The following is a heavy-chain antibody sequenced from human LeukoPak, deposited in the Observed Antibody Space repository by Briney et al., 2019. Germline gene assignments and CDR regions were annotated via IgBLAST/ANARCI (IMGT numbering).Heavy chain of an antibody. V-gene: IGHV3-30*02. CDR3: ARVWDHCSSTSCYAGVDY. CDR2: IRYDGSNK. Sequence: AGGSLRLSCAASGFTFSSYGMHWVRQAPGKGLEWVAFIRYDGSNKYYADSVKGRFTISRDNSKNTLYLQMNSLRAEDTAVYYCARVWDHCSSTSCYAGVDYWGQGTLVTVSS. D-gene: IGHD2-2*01. CDR1: GFTFSSYG. J-gene: IGHJ4*02.